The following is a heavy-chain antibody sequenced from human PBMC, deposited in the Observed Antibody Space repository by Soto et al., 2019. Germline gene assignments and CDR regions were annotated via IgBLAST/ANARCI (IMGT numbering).Heavy chain of an antibody. CDR3: ARDLGVIYGDYGYFDY. CDR1: GGTFSSYA. J-gene: IGHJ4*02. Sequence: SVKVSCKASGGTFSSYAISWVRQAPGQGLEWMGGIIPIFGTANYAQKFQGRVTITADKSTSTAYMELSSLRSEDTAVYYCARDLGVIYGDYGYFDYWGQGTLVTVSS. CDR2: IIPIFGTA. D-gene: IGHD4-17*01. V-gene: IGHV1-69*06.